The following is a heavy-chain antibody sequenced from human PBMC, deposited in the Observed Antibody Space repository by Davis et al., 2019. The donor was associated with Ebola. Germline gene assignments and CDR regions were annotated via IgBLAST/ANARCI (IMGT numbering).Heavy chain of an antibody. D-gene: IGHD5-12*01. Sequence: MPGGSLRLSCTVSGGSISSYYWSWIRQPPGKGLEWIGYIYYSGSTNYNPSLKSRVTISVDTSKNQFSLKLSSVTAADTAVYYCARGPRWLRSHFDYWGQGTLVTASS. CDR1: GGSISSYY. CDR3: ARGPRWLRSHFDY. CDR2: IYYSGST. V-gene: IGHV4-59*12. J-gene: IGHJ4*02.